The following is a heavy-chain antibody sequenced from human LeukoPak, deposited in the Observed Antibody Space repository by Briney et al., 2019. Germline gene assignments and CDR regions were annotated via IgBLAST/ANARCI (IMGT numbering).Heavy chain of an antibody. D-gene: IGHD3-22*01. V-gene: IGHV3-23*01. CDR3: AKDRAYYYDTSGYYLDY. CDR2: ISGGGGTT. CDR1: GFTFSSYA. J-gene: IGHJ4*02. Sequence: GGSLRLSCAASGFTFSSYAMSWVRQAPGKGLEWLSGISGGGGTTYYADSVKGRFTISRDNSKNTLYLQMNSLRAEDTAVYYCAKDRAYYYDTSGYYLDYWGQGTLVTVSS.